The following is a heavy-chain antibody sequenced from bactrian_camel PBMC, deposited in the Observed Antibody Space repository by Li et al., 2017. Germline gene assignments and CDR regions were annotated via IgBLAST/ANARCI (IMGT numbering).Heavy chain of an antibody. V-gene: IGHV3S53*01. D-gene: IGHD3*01. Sequence: HVQLVESGGGSVQPGGSLRLSCGASGHTYSSNCMGWFRQAPGKEREFVSSIESDGRTRYADSVQGRFAISRDNAKKTVYLQLNSLKPEDTAMYYCKADVLVWMGARRAYWGQGTQVTVS. CDR3: KADVLVWMGARRAY. CDR2: IESDGRT. J-gene: IGHJ4*01. CDR1: GHTYSSNC.